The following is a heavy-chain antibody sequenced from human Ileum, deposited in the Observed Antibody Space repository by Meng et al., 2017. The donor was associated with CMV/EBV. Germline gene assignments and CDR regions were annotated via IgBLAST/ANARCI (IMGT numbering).Heavy chain of an antibody. CDR1: FISYA. D-gene: IGHD3-3*01. CDR3: AKTKDYDFRSGYLAYFDC. CDR2: ISGGTSYT. J-gene: IGHJ4*01. Sequence: FISYAMGWVRQAPGTWLEWVSVISGGTSYTYYADSVKGRFTISRDNSKNTLSLQMTSLRGDDTAVYYCAKTKDYDFRSGYLAYFDCWGQGTLVTVSS. V-gene: IGHV3-23*01.